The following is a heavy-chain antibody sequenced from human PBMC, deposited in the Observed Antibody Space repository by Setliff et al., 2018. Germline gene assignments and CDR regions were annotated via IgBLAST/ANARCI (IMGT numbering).Heavy chain of an antibody. D-gene: IGHD3-22*01. CDR3: ATGSGYYFIPVY. CDR2: FDPEDGET. CDR1: GYTLTELS. Sequence: ASVKVSCKVSGYTLTELSMHWVRQAPGKGLEWMGGFDPEDGETIYAQKFQGRVTMTEDASTDTAYMELSSLRSEDTAVYYCATGSGYYFIPVYWGQGTLVTVSS. J-gene: IGHJ4*02. V-gene: IGHV1-24*01.